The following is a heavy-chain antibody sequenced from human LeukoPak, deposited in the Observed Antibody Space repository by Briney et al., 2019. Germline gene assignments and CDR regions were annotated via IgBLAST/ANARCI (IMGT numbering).Heavy chain of an antibody. D-gene: IGHD3-3*01. CDR3: AKGFRITIFGVVAFDI. CDR1: GFTFSSYW. Sequence: GGSLRLSCAASGFTFSSYWMSWVRQAPGKGLEWGANIKQDGSEKYYVDSVKGRFTISRDNAKNSLYLQMNSLRAEDTAVYYCAKGFRITIFGVVAFDIWGQGTMVTVSS. V-gene: IGHV3-7*01. CDR2: IKQDGSEK. J-gene: IGHJ3*02.